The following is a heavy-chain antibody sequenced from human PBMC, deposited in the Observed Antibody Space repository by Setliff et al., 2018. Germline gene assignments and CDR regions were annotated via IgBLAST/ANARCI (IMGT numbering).Heavy chain of an antibody. Sequence: ASVKVSCKASGFTFTNYDINWVRQATGQGLEWMGWMNPNSDNTGYAQKFQGRVTMTRNTSISTAYMELSSLRSEDTAVYFCVRGKKLITMVRGVILGGRYYYYYMDAWGKGTTVTVS. J-gene: IGHJ6*03. CDR3: VRGKKLITMVRGVILGGRYYYYYMDA. D-gene: IGHD3-10*01. CDR1: GFTFTNYD. V-gene: IGHV1-8*02. CDR2: MNPNSDNT.